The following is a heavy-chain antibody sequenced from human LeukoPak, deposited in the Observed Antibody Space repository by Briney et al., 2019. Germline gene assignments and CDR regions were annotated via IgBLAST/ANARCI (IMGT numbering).Heavy chain of an antibody. CDR3: ARSGKFSSGWGFDF. CDR1: GFTFSDYG. D-gene: IGHD6-19*01. Sequence: PGGSLRLSCAASGFTFSDYGMNWVRQAPGKGLEWVSSISSLSSNIYYADSMKGRFTVSRDNARNSEDLQMNSLRVEDTAVYYCARSGKFSSGWGFDFWGQGILVTVS. CDR2: ISSLSSNI. J-gene: IGHJ4*02. V-gene: IGHV3-21*01.